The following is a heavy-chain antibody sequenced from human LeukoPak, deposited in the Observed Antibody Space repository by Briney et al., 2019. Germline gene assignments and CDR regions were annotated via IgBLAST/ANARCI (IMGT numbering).Heavy chain of an antibody. J-gene: IGHJ4*02. CDR1: GFTFSSYA. CDR2: ISYDGSNK. V-gene: IGHV3-30-3*01. Sequence: GGSLRLSCAASGFTFSSYAMHWVRQAPGKGLEWVAFISYDGSNKYYADSVKGRFTISRDNSKNTLYLQMNSLRAEDTAVYYCARDYSRDFWSGYFTPGRYYFDYWGQGTLVTVSS. CDR3: ARDYSRDFWSGYFTPGRYYFDY. D-gene: IGHD3-3*01.